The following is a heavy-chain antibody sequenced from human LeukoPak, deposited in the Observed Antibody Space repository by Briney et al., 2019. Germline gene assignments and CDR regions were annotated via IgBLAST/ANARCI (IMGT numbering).Heavy chain of an antibody. J-gene: IGHJ4*02. Sequence: GGSLRLSCAASGFAFTSYSMNWVRQAPGKGLEWVSSISTSGTYIYYADSVKGRFTISRDNAKNSLDLQMDSLRAEDTAVYYCARGRDGYNGDYWGQGTLVTVSS. CDR3: ARGRDGYNGDY. CDR1: GFAFTSYS. D-gene: IGHD5-24*01. CDR2: ISTSGTYI. V-gene: IGHV3-21*01.